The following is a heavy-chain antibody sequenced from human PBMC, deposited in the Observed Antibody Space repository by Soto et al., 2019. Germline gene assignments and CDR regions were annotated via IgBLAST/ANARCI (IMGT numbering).Heavy chain of an antibody. V-gene: IGHV5-51*01. Sequence: GESLKISCSGSGYSFANFCIGWVRPMPGKGLEWMGIIYPSDSETRYSPSFQGQVTISADKSINTAYLQWNSLKASDTAMYFCARGDSSDYSTTTPADYWGQGTQVTVSS. J-gene: IGHJ4*02. CDR2: IYPSDSET. D-gene: IGHD3-22*01. CDR3: ARGDSSDYSTTTPADY. CDR1: GYSFANFC.